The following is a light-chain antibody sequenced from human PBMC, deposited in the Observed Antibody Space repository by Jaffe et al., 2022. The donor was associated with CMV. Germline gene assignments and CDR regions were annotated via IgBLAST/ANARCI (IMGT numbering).Light chain of an antibody. J-gene: IGLJ3*02. Sequence: QSVLTQPPSASGTPGQRVTISCSGSTSNIAGNYVYWYQQLPGTAPKLLIYRNDQRPSGVPDRFSGSKSGTSASLAIIGLRSEDAADYYCAAWDDSLGGPVFGGGTKLTAL. V-gene: IGLV1-47*01. CDR3: AAWDDSLGGPV. CDR1: TSNIAGNY. CDR2: RND.